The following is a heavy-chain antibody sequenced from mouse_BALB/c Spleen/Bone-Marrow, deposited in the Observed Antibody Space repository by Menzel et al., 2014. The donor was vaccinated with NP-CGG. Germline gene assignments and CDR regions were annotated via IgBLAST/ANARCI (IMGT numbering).Heavy chain of an antibody. CDR3: ARERGY. V-gene: IGHV1-9*01. J-gene: IGHJ3*01. CDR1: GYTFSSYR. Sequence: QVQLQQSGAELMKTGASVKISCKATGYTFSSYRIEWVKQRPGHGLEWIGEILPGSGSTNYNEKFKGKATFTSDTSSNTAYMQLSSLTSEDSAVYYCARERGYWGQGTLVTVSA. CDR2: ILPGSGST.